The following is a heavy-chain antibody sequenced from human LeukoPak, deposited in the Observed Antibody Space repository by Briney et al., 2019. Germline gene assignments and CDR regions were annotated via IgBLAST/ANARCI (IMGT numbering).Heavy chain of an antibody. D-gene: IGHD6-19*01. V-gene: IGHV4-34*01. CDR2: INHSGST. CDR1: GGSFSGYY. J-gene: IGHJ5*02. Sequence: PSETLPLTCAVYGGSFSGYYWSWIRQPPGKGLEWIGEINHSGSTNYNPSLKSRVTISVDTSKNQFSLKLSSVTAADTAVYYCARAGWHPTNWLDPWGQGTLVTVSS. CDR3: ARAGWHPTNWLDP.